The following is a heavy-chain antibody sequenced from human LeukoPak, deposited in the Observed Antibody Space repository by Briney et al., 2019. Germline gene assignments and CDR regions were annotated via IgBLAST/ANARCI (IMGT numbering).Heavy chain of an antibody. CDR2: IHPGDSDT. CDR3: ARQYYETLTGPNWFDA. V-gene: IGHV5-51*01. D-gene: IGHD3-9*01. J-gene: IGHJ5*02. Sequence: GESLKISGKGSGYTFTNYWIGWVRQMPGKGLEWMRIIHPGDSDTRYSPSFKGQVTMSVDKSISTAYLQWSSLKASDTAMYYCARQYYETLTGPNWFDAWGQGTLVTVSS. CDR1: GYTFTNYW.